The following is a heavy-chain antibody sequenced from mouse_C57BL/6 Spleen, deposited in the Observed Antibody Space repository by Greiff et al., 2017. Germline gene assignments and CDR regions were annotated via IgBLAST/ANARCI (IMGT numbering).Heavy chain of an antibody. CDR2: IRSKSNNYAT. CDR3: VGGNYVYYAMDY. CDR1: GFCFNTYA. D-gene: IGHD1-1*02. J-gene: IGHJ4*01. Sequence: EADGGLVQPNGSLKLSCAASGFCFNTYAMNWVRQAPGKGLEWVARIRSKSNNYATYYADSVKDRFTISRDDSESMLYLQMNNLKTEDTAMYYCVGGNYVYYAMDYWGHRTSVTVSS. V-gene: IGHV10-1*01.